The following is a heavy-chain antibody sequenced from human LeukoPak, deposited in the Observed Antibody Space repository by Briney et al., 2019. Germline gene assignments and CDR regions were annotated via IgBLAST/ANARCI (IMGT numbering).Heavy chain of an antibody. CDR3: ARDTGRVAGFDY. D-gene: IGHD2-8*02. CDR2: ISAYNGNT. V-gene: IGHV1-18*04. J-gene: IGHJ4*02. CDR1: GYTFTDYA. Sequence: AASVKVSCKASGYTFTDYAMHWVRQAPGQGLEWMGWISAYNGNTNYAQKLQGRVTMTTDTSTSTAYMELRSLRSDDTAVYYCARDTGRVAGFDYWGQGTLVTVSS.